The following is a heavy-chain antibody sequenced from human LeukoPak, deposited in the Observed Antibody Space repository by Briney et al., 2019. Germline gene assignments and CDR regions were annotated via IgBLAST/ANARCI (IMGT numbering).Heavy chain of an antibody. CDR3: AKGYYESSGYSYAVDI. Sequence: GGSLRLSCVASGFTLSSYAMSWVRQAPGKGLEWVSLSVSGGSTYYADSVKGRFTIPRDNSKNTLFLQMNSLRAEDTAVHYCAKGYYESSGYSYAVDIWGQGTMVTVSS. J-gene: IGHJ3*02. CDR1: GFTLSSYA. CDR2: SVSGGST. D-gene: IGHD3-22*01. V-gene: IGHV3-23*01.